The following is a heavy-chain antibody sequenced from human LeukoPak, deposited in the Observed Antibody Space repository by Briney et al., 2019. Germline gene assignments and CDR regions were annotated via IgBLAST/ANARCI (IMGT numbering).Heavy chain of an antibody. CDR1: GFTFSSHG. D-gene: IGHD3-22*01. J-gene: IGHJ4*02. CDR3: AKDEVDYDSSGYSYYFDY. CDR2: ISYDGSNK. V-gene: IGHV3-30*18. Sequence: GGSLRLSCAASGFTFSSHGMHWVRQAPGKGLEWVAVISYDGSNKYYADSAKGRFTISRDNSKNTLYLQMNSLRAEDTAVYYCAKDEVDYDSSGYSYYFDYWGQGTLVTVSS.